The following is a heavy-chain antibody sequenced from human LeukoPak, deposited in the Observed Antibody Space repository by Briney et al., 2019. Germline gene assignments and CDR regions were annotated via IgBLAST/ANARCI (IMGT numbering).Heavy chain of an antibody. CDR3: AKGNPPDY. CDR2: IIPMNGVP. D-gene: IGHD4-23*01. Sequence: ASVKVSCKTSGGSFSSYSISWVRQAPGQGLEWMGDIIPMNGVPHYAQRFQGRLTIIADESTSTAYMELSRLRSEDTAIYYCAKGNPPDYWGQGTLVTVSS. CDR1: GGSFSSYS. V-gene: IGHV1-69*10. J-gene: IGHJ4*02.